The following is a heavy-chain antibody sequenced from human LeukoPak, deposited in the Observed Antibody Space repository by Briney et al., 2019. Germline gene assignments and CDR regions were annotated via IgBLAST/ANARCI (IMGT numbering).Heavy chain of an antibody. CDR3: TRRYNYDSSGYYYVRDAFDI. J-gene: IGHJ3*02. D-gene: IGHD3-22*01. CDR2: TRNKANSYTT. Sequence: GGSLRLSCAASGFTFSDHYMDWVRQAPGKGLEWVGLTRNKANSYTTQYAPSVKGRFTISRDDSRSIAYLQMNSLKTEDTAVYYCTRRYNYDSSGYYYVRDAFDIWGQGTMVTVSS. CDR1: GFTFSDHY. V-gene: IGHV3-72*01.